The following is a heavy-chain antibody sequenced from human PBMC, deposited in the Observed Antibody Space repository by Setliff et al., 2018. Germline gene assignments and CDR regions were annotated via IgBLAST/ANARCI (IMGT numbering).Heavy chain of an antibody. CDR2: IYWDDDK. J-gene: IGHJ3*02. CDR3: VRLVVTKLNAFDI. CDR1: GLSLSSTTYY. D-gene: IGHD3-22*01. V-gene: IGHV2-5*02. Sequence: TLSLTCTVSGLSLSSTTYYWAWVRQPPVKALEWLALIYWDDDKRYSPSLKSRLTITKDTSKNQVVLRMTNMDSVDTATYYCVRLVVTKLNAFDIWGQGTMVTVSS.